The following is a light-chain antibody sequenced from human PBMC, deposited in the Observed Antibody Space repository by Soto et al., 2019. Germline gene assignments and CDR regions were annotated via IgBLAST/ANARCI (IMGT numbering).Light chain of an antibody. CDR2: SPS. CDR3: HEYDSSHSGIT. J-gene: IGKJ5*01. Sequence: ESVLTQSPGTLSLSPGERATLSCRASQSLDKYYLAWYQQKRGQPPRLLIYSPSTRAAGIPDRFSGSGSGTDFTLTLRRREPEDFVVDYYHEYDSSHSGITFGQGTRLEIK. CDR1: QSLDKYY. V-gene: IGKV3-20*01.